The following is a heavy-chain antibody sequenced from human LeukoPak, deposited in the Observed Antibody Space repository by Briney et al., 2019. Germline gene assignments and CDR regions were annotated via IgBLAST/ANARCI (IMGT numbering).Heavy chain of an antibody. Sequence: ASVKVSCKASGYTFTSYGISWVRQAPGQGLEWMGWISAYNGNTNYAQKLQGRVTMTTDTSTSTAYMELRSLRSDDTAVYYCARDNSRSDFWSGYYDFDYWGQGTLVTVSS. J-gene: IGHJ4*02. CDR2: ISAYNGNT. CDR1: GYTFTSYG. D-gene: IGHD3-3*01. CDR3: ARDNSRSDFWSGYYDFDY. V-gene: IGHV1-18*01.